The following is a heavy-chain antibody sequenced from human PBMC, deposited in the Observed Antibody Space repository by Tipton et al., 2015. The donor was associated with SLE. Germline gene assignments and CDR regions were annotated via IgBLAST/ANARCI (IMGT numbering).Heavy chain of an antibody. J-gene: IGHJ4*02. CDR1: GGSISSGSYY. D-gene: IGHD5-12*01. Sequence: TLSLTCTVSGGSISSGSYYWSWIRQPAGKGLEWIGRIYTSGSTNYNPSLKSRVTISVDTSKNQFSLKLSSVTAADTAVYYCAGGGGYDFNWGQGTLVTVSS. CDR3: AGGGGYDFN. V-gene: IGHV4-61*02. CDR2: IYTSGST.